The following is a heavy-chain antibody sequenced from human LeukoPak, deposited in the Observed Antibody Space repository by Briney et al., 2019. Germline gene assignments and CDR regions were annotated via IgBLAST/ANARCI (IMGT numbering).Heavy chain of an antibody. CDR2: IDHSGST. CDR1: GGSFSGYY. Sequence: SETLSLTCAVYGGSFSGYYWSWIRQPPGKGLEWTGSIDHSGSTNYNPSLKSRVTISVDKSKNQFSLKLSSVTAADTAVYYCARGPPGGGSGIDYWGQGTLVTVSS. CDR3: ARGPPGGGSGIDY. J-gene: IGHJ4*02. D-gene: IGHD3-10*01. V-gene: IGHV4-34*01.